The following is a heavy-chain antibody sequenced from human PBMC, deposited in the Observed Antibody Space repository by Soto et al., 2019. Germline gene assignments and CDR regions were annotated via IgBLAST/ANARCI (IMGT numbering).Heavy chain of an antibody. D-gene: IGHD4-17*01. J-gene: IGHJ3*02. CDR2: INSDGSST. CDR3: ARYFHDYGGPAFDI. Sequence: LRLSCAAAGFTFSSYWMHLVRQAPVKGLVWVSRINSDGSSTSYADSVKGRFTISRDNAKNTLYLQMNSLRAEDTAVYYCARYFHDYGGPAFDIWGQGTMVTVS. V-gene: IGHV3-74*01. CDR1: GFTFSSYW.